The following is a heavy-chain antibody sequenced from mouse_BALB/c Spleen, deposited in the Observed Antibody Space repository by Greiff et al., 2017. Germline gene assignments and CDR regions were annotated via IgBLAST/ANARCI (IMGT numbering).Heavy chain of an antibody. CDR1: GFTFSSYT. D-gene: IGHD2-14*01. CDR2: ISSGGGNT. J-gene: IGHJ3*01. V-gene: IGHV5-9*03. Sequence: EVKLVESGGGLVKPGGSLKLSCAASGFTFSSYTMSWVRQTPEKRLEWVATISSGGGNTYYPDSVKGRFTISRDNAKNNLYLQMSSLRSEDTALYYCAGGRYPWFAYWGQGTLVTVSA. CDR3: AGGRYPWFAY.